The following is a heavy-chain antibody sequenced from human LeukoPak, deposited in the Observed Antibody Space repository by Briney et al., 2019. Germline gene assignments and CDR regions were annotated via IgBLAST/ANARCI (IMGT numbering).Heavy chain of an antibody. D-gene: IGHD1-26*01. Sequence: KPSETLFLTCTASGGSISSYYWSWVRQPPGKGLEWIGYIYYSGSTNYNPSLKSRVTMSVDTSKNQFSLKLSSVTAADTAVYYCVRGGIVGTTARIPLFDYWGQGTLVTVSS. J-gene: IGHJ4*02. CDR3: VRGGIVGTTARIPLFDY. V-gene: IGHV4-59*01. CDR2: IYYSGST. CDR1: GGSISSYY.